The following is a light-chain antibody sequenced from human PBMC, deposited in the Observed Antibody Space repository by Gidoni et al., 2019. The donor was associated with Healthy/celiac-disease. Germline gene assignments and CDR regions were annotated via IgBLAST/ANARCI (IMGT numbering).Light chain of an antibody. CDR3: QQYYSTPYT. Sequence: DSLAVSLGERATINCKSSQSFLYSSNNKNYLAWYQQKPGQPPKLLIYWASTRESGVPDRFSGSGSGTDFTLTISSLQAEDVAVYYCQQYYSTPYTFGQGTKLEIK. J-gene: IGKJ2*01. CDR1: QSFLYSSNNKNY. V-gene: IGKV4-1*01. CDR2: WAS.